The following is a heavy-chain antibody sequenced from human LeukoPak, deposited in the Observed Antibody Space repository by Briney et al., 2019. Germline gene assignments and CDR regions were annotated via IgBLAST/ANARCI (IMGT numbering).Heavy chain of an antibody. Sequence: ASVKVSCKASGYTFTSYDINWVRQATGQGLEWMGWMNPNSGNTGYAQKFQGRVTMTRNTSISTAYMELSGLRSEDTAVYYCARAGDFWSGYPMEDYWGQGTLVTVSS. CDR3: ARAGDFWSGYPMEDY. V-gene: IGHV1-8*01. J-gene: IGHJ4*02. CDR1: GYTFTSYD. D-gene: IGHD3-3*01. CDR2: MNPNSGNT.